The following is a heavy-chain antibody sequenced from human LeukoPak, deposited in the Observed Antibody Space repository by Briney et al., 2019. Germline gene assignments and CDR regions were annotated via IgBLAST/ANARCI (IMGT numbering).Heavy chain of an antibody. CDR1: GFTFSSYG. Sequence: PGGSLRLSCAASGFTFSSYGMHWVRQAPGKGLEWVAVIWYDGSNKYYADSVKGRFTISRDNSKNTLYLQMNSLRAEDTAVYYCARGGPSGSYFDYWGQGTLVTVSS. CDR3: ARGGPSGSYFDY. J-gene: IGHJ4*02. D-gene: IGHD3-10*01. V-gene: IGHV3-33*01. CDR2: IWYDGSNK.